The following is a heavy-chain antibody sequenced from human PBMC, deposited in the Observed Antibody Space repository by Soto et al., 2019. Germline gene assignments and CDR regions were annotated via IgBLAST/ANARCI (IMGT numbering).Heavy chain of an antibody. CDR1: GFSLGDYA. Sequence: PGGSLRLSCTASGFSLGDYAMSWFRQAPGKGLEWVGFIRSKAYGGTTEYAASVKGRFTISRDDSKSIAYLQMNSLKTEDTAVYYCTRDQSLYGDYEVYWGQGTLVTVSS. CDR2: IRSKAYGGTT. V-gene: IGHV3-49*03. CDR3: TRDQSLYGDYEVY. J-gene: IGHJ4*02. D-gene: IGHD4-17*01.